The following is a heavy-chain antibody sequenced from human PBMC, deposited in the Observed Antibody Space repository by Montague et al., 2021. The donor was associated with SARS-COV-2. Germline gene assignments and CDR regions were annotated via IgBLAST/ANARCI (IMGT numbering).Heavy chain of an antibody. CDR2: INHSGGT. J-gene: IGHJ4*02. CDR3: ARPSCSSTSCYGPLWY. CDR1: GESFSGYY. V-gene: IGHV4-34*01. Sequence: SETLSLTCAVYGESFSGYYWSWIRQPPGKGLEWIGGINHSGGTNSNPSLKSRLTISVDTSKNQFSLKLSSVTAADTAVYYCARPSCSSTSCYGPLWYWGQGTLVTVSS. D-gene: IGHD2-2*01.